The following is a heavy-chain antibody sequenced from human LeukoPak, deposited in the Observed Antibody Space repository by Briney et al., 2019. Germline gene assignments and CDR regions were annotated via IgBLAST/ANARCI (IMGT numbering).Heavy chain of an antibody. CDR1: GGSISSYY. J-gene: IGHJ6*02. CDR2: IYYSGST. Sequence: SETLSLTCTVSGGSISSYYWSWIRQPPGKGLEWIGYIYYSGSTNYNPSLKSRVTISVDTSKNQFSLKLSSVTAADTAVYYCARHPIVVVPAAPPANYGMDVWGQGTTVTVSS. CDR3: ARHPIVVVPAAPPANYGMDV. D-gene: IGHD2-2*01. V-gene: IGHV4-59*08.